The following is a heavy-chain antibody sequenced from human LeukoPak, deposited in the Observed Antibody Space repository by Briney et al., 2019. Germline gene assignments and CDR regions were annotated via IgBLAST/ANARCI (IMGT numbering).Heavy chain of an antibody. J-gene: IGHJ4*02. Sequence: PSETLSLTCTVSGGSISSGTHYYNWIRQHPGKGLEWIGYIYYTGVTSYNPSLKSRVTMSVDTSMNQISLKPSSLTAADTAVYYCAASSGVTLGRFWGQGTLVTVSS. CDR1: GGSISSGTHY. D-gene: IGHD3-16*01. CDR3: AASSGVTLGRF. CDR2: IYYTGVT. V-gene: IGHV4-31*03.